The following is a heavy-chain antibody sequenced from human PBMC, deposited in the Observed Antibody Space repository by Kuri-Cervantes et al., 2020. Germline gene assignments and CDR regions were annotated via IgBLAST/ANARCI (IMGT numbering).Heavy chain of an antibody. CDR2: IHHSGST. Sequence: SQTLSLTCVVSGYSISTDYYWGWIRQPPGKGLEWIGTIHHSGSTYDNPSLRSRVTISVDTSKNQFSLKVNSVTAVDTAVYYCARGRRGSRWSSLDSWGQGTRVTVSS. J-gene: IGHJ4*02. CDR3: ARGRRGSRWSSLDS. V-gene: IGHV4-38-2*01. CDR1: GYSISTDYY. D-gene: IGHD6-13*01.